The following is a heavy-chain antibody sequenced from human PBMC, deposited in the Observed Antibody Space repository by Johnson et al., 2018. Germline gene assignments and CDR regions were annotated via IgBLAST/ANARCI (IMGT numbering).Heavy chain of an antibody. CDR2: ISGSGGSP. V-gene: IGHV3-23*04. CDR1: GFTFSSYA. Sequence: VQLVESGGGLVQPGGSLRLSCAASGFTFSSYAMSWVRQAPGKGLEWVSAISGSGGSPYYADSVKGRFTISRDNSKNTLYRKRNSMRAEDTAVYHCACGTTSLYYSYGMDVWGQGTTVTVSS. J-gene: IGHJ6*02. CDR3: ACGTTSLYYSYGMDV. D-gene: IGHD1-7*01.